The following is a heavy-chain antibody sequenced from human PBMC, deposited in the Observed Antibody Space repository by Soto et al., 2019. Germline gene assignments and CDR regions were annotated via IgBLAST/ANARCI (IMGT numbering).Heavy chain of an antibody. J-gene: IGHJ5*02. CDR2: IYHSGST. CDR3: ARVAPKPYYYDSSAPNWFEP. D-gene: IGHD3-22*01. Sequence: SETLSLTCTVSGGSISSGDYYWSWIRQPPGKGLEWIGYIYHSGSTYYNPSLKSRVTISVDRSKNQFSLKLSSVTAADTAVYYCARVAPKPYYYDSSAPNWFEPWGQGTLVTVSS. CDR1: GGSISSGDYY. V-gene: IGHV4-30-2*01.